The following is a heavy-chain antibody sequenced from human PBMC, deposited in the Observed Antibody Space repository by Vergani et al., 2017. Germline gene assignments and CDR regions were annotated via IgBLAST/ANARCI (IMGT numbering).Heavy chain of an antibody. CDR3: ARRLVAPDFFDD. J-gene: IGHJ4*02. CDR2: ISWDGDK. CDR1: GFSLSTNGAG. D-gene: IGHD2-15*01. V-gene: IGHV2-5*02. Sequence: QITLKESGPTPVKPTQTLTLTCTFSGFSLSTNGAGVGWFRQPPGKALEWLALISWDGDKRYSPSLKSRPTITKDTSKNQVVLTMTHMDPVDTATYYCARRLVAPDFFDDWGQGTLVTVSS.